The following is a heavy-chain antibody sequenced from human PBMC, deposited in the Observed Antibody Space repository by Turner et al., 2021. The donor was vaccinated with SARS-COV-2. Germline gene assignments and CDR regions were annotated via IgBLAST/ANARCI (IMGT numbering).Heavy chain of an antibody. J-gene: IGHJ5*02. CDR1: GGSISSYY. CDR3: ARGIPAAAGLVNWFDP. Sequence: QVQLQESGPGLVKPSETLSLTCPVSGGSISSYYWSWIRQPPGKGLEWIGYIYYSGSTNYNPSLKSRFTISIDTSKNQFSLKLSSVTAADTAVYYCARGIPAAAGLVNWFDPWGQGTLVTVSS. V-gene: IGHV4-59*01. CDR2: IYYSGST. D-gene: IGHD6-13*01.